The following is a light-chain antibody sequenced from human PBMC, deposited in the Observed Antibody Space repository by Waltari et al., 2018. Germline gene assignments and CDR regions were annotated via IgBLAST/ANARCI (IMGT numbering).Light chain of an antibody. CDR2: DVS. J-gene: IGLJ2*01. Sequence: QSALTQPASVSGSPGQSITITCTGTSSADGGYNYVSWYQQHPGKAPKLMIYDVSNRPSWVSNRFSGSKSGNTASLTISGLQAEDEADYYCSSYTSSSTLVFGGGTKMTVL. CDR1: SSADGGYNY. V-gene: IGLV2-14*03. CDR3: SSYTSSSTLV.